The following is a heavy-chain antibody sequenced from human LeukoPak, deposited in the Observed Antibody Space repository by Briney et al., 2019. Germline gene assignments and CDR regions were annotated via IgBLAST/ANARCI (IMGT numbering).Heavy chain of an antibody. CDR2: IIPILGIA. D-gene: IGHD2-8*02. Sequence: SVKVSCKASGGTFSSYAISWLRQAPGQGLEWMGRIIPILGIANYAQKFQGRVTITADKSTSTAYMELSSLRSEGTAVYYCAVLQVEDAFDIWGQGTMVTVSS. CDR1: GGTFSSYA. V-gene: IGHV1-69*04. J-gene: IGHJ3*02. CDR3: AVLQVEDAFDI.